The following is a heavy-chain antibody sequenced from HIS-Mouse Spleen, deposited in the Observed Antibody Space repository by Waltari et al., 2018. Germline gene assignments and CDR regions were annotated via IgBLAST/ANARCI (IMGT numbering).Heavy chain of an antibody. CDR3: ARGLHPRRSFDI. CDR1: GGSFSGYY. V-gene: IGHV4-34*01. Sequence: QVQLQQWGAGLLKPSETLSLTCAVYGGSFSGYYWSWIRQPPGKGLEWIGEINHSGSTNYTPSLKSRVTISVDTSKNQFSLKLSSVTAADTAVYYCARGLHPRRSFDIWGQGTMVTVSS. J-gene: IGHJ3*02. CDR2: INHSGST.